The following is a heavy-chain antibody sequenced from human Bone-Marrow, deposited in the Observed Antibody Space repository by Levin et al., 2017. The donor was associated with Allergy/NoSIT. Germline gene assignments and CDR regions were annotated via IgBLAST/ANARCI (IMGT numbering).Heavy chain of an antibody. CDR3: ARGRRRFDY. CDR2: INHSGST. CDR1: GGSFSGYY. Sequence: SETLSLTCAVYGGSFSGYYWSWIRQPPGKGLEWIGEINHSGSTNYNPSLKSRVTISVDTSKNQFSLKLSSVTAADTAVYYCARGRRRFDYWGQGTLVTVSS. J-gene: IGHJ4*02. V-gene: IGHV4-34*01.